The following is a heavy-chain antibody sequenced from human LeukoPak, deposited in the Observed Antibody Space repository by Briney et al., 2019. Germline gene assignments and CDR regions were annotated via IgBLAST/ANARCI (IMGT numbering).Heavy chain of an antibody. CDR3: AREVVVDAFDI. Sequence: GGSLRLSCAASGFTFSSYWMTWVRQTPGKGLEWVANIKQDGREKNYVDSVKGRFTISRDDAKNSLYLQINSLRAEDTAVYYCAREVVVDAFDIWGQGTMVTVSS. J-gene: IGHJ3*02. V-gene: IGHV3-7*01. D-gene: IGHD2-2*01. CDR1: GFTFSSYW. CDR2: IKQDGREK.